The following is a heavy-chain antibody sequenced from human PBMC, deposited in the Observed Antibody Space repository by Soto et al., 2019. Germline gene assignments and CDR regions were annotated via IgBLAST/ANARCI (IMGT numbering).Heavy chain of an antibody. CDR1: GCSLANYP. CDR3: AKGPHTNVGWPYYFES. D-gene: IGHD6-19*01. V-gene: IGHV3-48*02. Sequence: PGGSLRLSCVASGCSLANYPVNWVRHTPGKGLEWISYSSPRGDTIYYADSVEGRFTISRDNARNSLSLHMSSLRDEDSALYYCAKGPHTNVGWPYYFESWGQGVPVTVSS. J-gene: IGHJ4*02. CDR2: SSPRGDTI.